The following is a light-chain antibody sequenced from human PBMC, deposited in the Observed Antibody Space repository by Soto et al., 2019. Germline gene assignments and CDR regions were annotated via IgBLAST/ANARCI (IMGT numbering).Light chain of an antibody. CDR1: QSVLYSSNNKNY. J-gene: IGKJ4*01. CDR3: QQYYRPPIT. V-gene: IGKV4-1*01. Sequence: DIVMTQSPDSLTVSLGERATINCRSSQSVLYSSNNKNYLAWYQHKPGQPPKLLIYWASTRDSGVPDRFSGSGSGTDFTLTISSQQAEDVAVYSCQQYYRPPITFGGGTKVEIK. CDR2: WAS.